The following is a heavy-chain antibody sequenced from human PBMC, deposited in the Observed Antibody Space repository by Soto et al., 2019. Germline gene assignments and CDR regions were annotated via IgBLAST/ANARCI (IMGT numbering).Heavy chain of an antibody. CDR2: ISKTSSTV. Sequence: QAQLVESGGDLVKPGGSLRLSCAASGFTFGDFYMTWLRQAPGKGLEWISYISKTSSTVYYADSVKGRFSVSRDNAKNSLYLQMDSLGVEDTAVYYWGRPNWNSGGGVLNLWGRGTLVIVSS. J-gene: IGHJ1*01. CDR3: GRPNWNSGGGVLNL. CDR1: GFTFGDFY. D-gene: IGHD1-7*01. V-gene: IGHV3-11*01.